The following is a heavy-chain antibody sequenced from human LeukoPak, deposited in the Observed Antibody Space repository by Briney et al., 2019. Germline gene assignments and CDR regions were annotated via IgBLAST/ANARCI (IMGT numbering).Heavy chain of an antibody. V-gene: IGHV4-61*02. CDR3: ARPIVGATDDAFDI. D-gene: IGHD1-26*01. CDR1: GGSISSGSYY. Sequence: SQTLSLTCTVSGGSISSGSYYWSWIRQPAGKGLEWIGRIYTSGSTNYNPSLKSRVTISVDTSKNQFSLKLSSVNAADTAVYYCARPIVGATDDAFDIWGQGTMVTVSS. CDR2: IYTSGST. J-gene: IGHJ3*02.